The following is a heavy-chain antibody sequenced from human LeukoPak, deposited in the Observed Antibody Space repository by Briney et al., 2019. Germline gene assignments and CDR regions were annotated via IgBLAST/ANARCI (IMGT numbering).Heavy chain of an antibody. J-gene: IGHJ4*02. V-gene: IGHV4-59*02. D-gene: IGHD1-26*01. CDR2: IYHTGST. CDR3: ARYREVGATVDY. Sequence: SETLSLTCTISGGSVSDYYWSWIRQSPGKGLEWIGYIYHTGSTSYSPSLKSRVTISADTSQNQFSLKLSSVTAADTAVYYCARYREVGATVDYWGQGTLVTVSS. CDR1: GGSVSDYY.